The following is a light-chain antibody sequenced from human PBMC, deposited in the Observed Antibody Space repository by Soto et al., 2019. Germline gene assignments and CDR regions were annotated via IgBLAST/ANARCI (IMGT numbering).Light chain of an antibody. J-gene: IGKJ1*01. CDR1: QSVSNNY. V-gene: IGKV3-20*01. Sequence: ENVFTPSPGTLTPSAGERATLSCRASQSVSNNYLAWYQQKPGQAPRLLIYGESNRATGIPDRFSGSGSGTDFTLTISRLEPEDFAVYYCQQYGSSGTFGQGTKVDIK. CDR3: QQYGSSGT. CDR2: GES.